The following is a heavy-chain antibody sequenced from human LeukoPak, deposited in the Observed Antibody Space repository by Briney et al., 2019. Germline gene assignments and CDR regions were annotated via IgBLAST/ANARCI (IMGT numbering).Heavy chain of an antibody. J-gene: IGHJ4*02. CDR3: TRSPDSSAYYGGGAGQRYFDY. V-gene: IGHV1-18*01. CDR1: GYIFISYG. Sequence: RGASVKVSCKASGYIFISYGITWVRQAPGQGLEWMGWISAYTGNKNYAQKFQGRVTMTTDTSTTTAYMELRSLRSDDTAVYYCTRSPDSSAYYGGGAGQRYFDYWGQGTLVTVSS. D-gene: IGHD3-22*01. CDR2: ISAYTGNK.